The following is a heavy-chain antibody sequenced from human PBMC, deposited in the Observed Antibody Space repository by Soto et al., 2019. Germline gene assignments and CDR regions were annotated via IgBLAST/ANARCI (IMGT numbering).Heavy chain of an antibody. Sequence: QVQLVQSGAELKKPGSSVKVSCKASGGSFSNFGISWERQAPGQGLEWMGGIVPVFGRPNYAQRFRGRLTITADESTSTCYMELISLRSDDTAVYYCAREGSGYNFWGQGTQVTVSS. D-gene: IGHD5-12*01. CDR1: GGSFSNFG. V-gene: IGHV1-69*01. J-gene: IGHJ4*02. CDR2: IVPVFGRP. CDR3: AREGSGYNF.